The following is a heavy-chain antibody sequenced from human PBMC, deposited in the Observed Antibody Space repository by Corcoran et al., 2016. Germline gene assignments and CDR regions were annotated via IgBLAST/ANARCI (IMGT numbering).Heavy chain of an antibody. Sequence: QVTLRESGPALVKPTQTLTLTCSFAGVSLRPSGLCVSLIRQPPGKALEWLALIDWDDDKYYSTSLKTKLTISKDTSKNQVVLTMTNMDPVDTARDYWARIPPPYEFWSGYYRGYYFDYWCQGTLVTVSS. CDR1: GVSLRPSGLC. CDR2: IDWDDDK. J-gene: IGHJ4*02. CDR3: ARIPPPYEFWSGYYRGYYFDY. V-gene: IGHV2-70*13. D-gene: IGHD3-3*01.